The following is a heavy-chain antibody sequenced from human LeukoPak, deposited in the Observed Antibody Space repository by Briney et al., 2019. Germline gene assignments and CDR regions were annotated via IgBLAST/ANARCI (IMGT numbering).Heavy chain of an antibody. V-gene: IGHV4-59*02. CDR2: THYAVIT. CDR1: GDSVSSYY. CDR3: ARGLYYDFLFDP. J-gene: IGHJ5*02. Sequence: SETLSLPCTVSGDSVSSYYWSWIRQPPGKGLEWIGFTHYAVITNYNPSLKSRVTTSVDNSKNQISLKLSSVTAADTAVYYCARGLYYDFLFDPWGQGTLVTVSS. D-gene: IGHD3-3*01.